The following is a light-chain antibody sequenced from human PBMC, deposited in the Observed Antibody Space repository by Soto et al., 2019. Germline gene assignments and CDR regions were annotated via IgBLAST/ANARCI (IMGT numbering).Light chain of an antibody. CDR1: QSISSW. Sequence: DIQMTQSPSTLSASVGDRFTITCLASQSISSWLAWYQQKPGKAPKLLIYAASSLQSGVPSRFSGSGSGTDFILTISSLQPEDSATYYCLHDHDYPLTFGGGTKVDIK. V-gene: IGKV1-5*01. J-gene: IGKJ4*01. CDR2: AAS. CDR3: LHDHDYPLT.